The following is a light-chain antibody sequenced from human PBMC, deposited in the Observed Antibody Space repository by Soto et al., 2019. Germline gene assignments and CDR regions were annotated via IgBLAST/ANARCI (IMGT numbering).Light chain of an antibody. CDR1: ENINNY. J-gene: IGKJ5*01. Sequence: EIVLTQSPATVTVSPGERVTLSCRASENINNYLAWYQQRPGQAPRLLIYEASSRATGVPARFIGSGSGTDFTLTISSLEHEDVAIYYCQKRGNWPHFGQGTRLEI. V-gene: IGKV3-11*01. CDR2: EAS. CDR3: QKRGNWPH.